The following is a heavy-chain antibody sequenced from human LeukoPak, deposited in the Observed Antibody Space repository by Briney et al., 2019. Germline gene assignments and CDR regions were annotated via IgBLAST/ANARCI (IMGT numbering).Heavy chain of an antibody. CDR1: GGAFSSYA. CDR3: AREGGTVGATILFDP. J-gene: IGHJ5*02. CDR2: IIPVFDTA. Sequence: SVKVSCKASGGAFSSYAISWVRQAPGQGLEWMGGIIPVFDTANYAQKFQGRVTITADESTSTAYMELSSLRSEDTAVYYCAREGGTVGATILFDPWGQGTLVTVSS. D-gene: IGHD1-26*01. V-gene: IGHV1-69*13.